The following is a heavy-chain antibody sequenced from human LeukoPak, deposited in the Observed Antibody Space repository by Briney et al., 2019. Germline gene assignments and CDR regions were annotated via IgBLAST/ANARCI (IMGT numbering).Heavy chain of an antibody. CDR1: GFTFSSYG. Sequence: GRSLRLSCAASGFTFSSYGMHWVRQAPGKGLEGVAVIWYDGSNKYYADSVKGRFTISRDNSKNTLYLQMNSLRAEDTAVYYCARDTIPRGYSYGYFDYWGQGTLVTVSS. D-gene: IGHD5-18*01. CDR2: IWYDGSNK. CDR3: ARDTIPRGYSYGYFDY. V-gene: IGHV3-33*01. J-gene: IGHJ4*02.